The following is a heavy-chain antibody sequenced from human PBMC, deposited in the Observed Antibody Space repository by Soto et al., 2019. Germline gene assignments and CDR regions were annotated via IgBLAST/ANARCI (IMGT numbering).Heavy chain of an antibody. CDR3: AKNARVAVAGYFDY. CDR1: GFTFSSYG. V-gene: IGHV3-30*18. D-gene: IGHD6-19*01. CDR2: ISYDGSNK. Sequence: QVQLVESGGGVVQPGRSLRLSCAASGFTFSSYGTHWVRQAPGKGLEWVAVISYDGSNKYYADSVKGRFTISRDNSKNTLYLQMNSLRAEDTAVYYCAKNARVAVAGYFDYWGQGTLVTVSS. J-gene: IGHJ4*02.